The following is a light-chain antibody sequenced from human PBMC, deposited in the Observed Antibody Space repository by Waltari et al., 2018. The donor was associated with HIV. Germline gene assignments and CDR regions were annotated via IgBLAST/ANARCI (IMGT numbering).Light chain of an antibody. Sequence: DIQMTQSPSSVSGSVGDRVTINCRASQDISNSLAWYQQRPGKAPKLLIYSASNLQTGGPSRFSGSGFGTDFTLTISSLQPEDFATYYCQQASFFPLTFGPGTKVEVK. CDR3: QQASFFPLT. V-gene: IGKV1-12*01. CDR2: SAS. J-gene: IGKJ3*01. CDR1: QDISNS.